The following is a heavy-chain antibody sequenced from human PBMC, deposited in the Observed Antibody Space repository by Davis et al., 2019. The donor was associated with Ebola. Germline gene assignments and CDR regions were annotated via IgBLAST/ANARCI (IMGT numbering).Heavy chain of an antibody. J-gene: IGHJ6*02. V-gene: IGHV4-30-2*01. D-gene: IGHD6-13*01. CDR3: ARGRGYSSSWSFYYYGMDV. CDR2: IYHSGST. CDR1: GGSISSGGYS. Sequence: LRLSCAVSGGSISSGGYSWSWIRQPPGKGLEWIGYIYHSGSTYYNPSLKSRVTISVDRSKNQFSLKLSSVTAADTAVYYCARGRGYSSSWSFYYYGMDVWGQGTTVTVSS.